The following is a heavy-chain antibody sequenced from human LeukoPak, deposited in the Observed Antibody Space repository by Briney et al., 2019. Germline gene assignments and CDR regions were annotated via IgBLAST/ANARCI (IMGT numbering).Heavy chain of an antibody. J-gene: IGHJ5*02. CDR1: GFTFSDYG. Sequence: GGSLRLSCAASGFTFSDYGMHWVRQAPGKGLEWVGVIWYDGSNKYYADSVKGRFTISRDNSRNTLYLQMNSLRAEDTALYYCAKDRGVTNNWFDPWGRGTLVTVSS. V-gene: IGHV3-33*06. CDR2: IWYDGSNK. D-gene: IGHD2-21*02. CDR3: AKDRGVTNNWFDP.